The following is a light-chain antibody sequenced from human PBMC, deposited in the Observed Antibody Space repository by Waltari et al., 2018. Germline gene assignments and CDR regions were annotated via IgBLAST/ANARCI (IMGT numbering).Light chain of an antibody. Sequence: QSVLTQPPSASATAGQRVTISCSGSGSNIGTNTVKWYQQVPGTAPKLVIYGNNRRPPGVPDRISVSKSGTSGSLAISGLRSEDEADYYCSSWDGSLSGLVFGGGTRLTVL. CDR3: SSWDGSLSGLV. J-gene: IGLJ2*01. CDR2: GNN. V-gene: IGLV1-44*01. CDR1: GSNIGTNT.